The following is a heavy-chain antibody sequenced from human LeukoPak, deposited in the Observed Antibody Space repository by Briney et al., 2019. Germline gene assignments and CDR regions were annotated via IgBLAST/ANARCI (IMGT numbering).Heavy chain of an antibody. CDR2: IYYSGST. D-gene: IGHD3-22*01. Sequence: SETLSLTCTVSGYSISSGYYWGWIRQPPGKGLEWIGSIYYSGSTYYNPSLKSRVTISVDTSKNQFSLKLSSVTAADTAVYYCASDSSGYYLFDYWGQGTLVTVSS. CDR3: ASDSSGYYLFDY. CDR1: GYSISSGYY. V-gene: IGHV4-38-2*02. J-gene: IGHJ4*02.